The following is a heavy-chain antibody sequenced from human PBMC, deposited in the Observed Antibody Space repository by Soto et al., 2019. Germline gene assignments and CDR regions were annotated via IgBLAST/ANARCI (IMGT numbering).Heavy chain of an antibody. CDR2: ISSSSSYT. Sequence: GGSLRLSCAASGFTFSDYYMSWIRQAPGKGLEWVSYISSSSSYTNYADSVKGRFTISRDNAKNSLYLQMNSLRAEDTAVYYCARDGYNYKAFDPWGQGTPVTVSS. J-gene: IGHJ5*02. D-gene: IGHD5-12*01. CDR3: ARDGYNYKAFDP. V-gene: IGHV3-11*06. CDR1: GFTFSDYY.